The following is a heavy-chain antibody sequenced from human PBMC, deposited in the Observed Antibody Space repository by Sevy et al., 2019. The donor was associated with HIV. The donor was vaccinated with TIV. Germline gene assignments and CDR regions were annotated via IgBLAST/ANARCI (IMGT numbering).Heavy chain of an antibody. V-gene: IGHV4-4*02. CDR2: IYHSGST. D-gene: IGHD6-13*01. CDR3: ARDRIAAAGGFDY. CDR1: GGSISSSNW. J-gene: IGHJ4*02. Sequence: SETLSLTCAVSGGSISSSNWWSWVRQPPGKRLEWIGEIYHSGSTNYNPSLKSRVTISVDKSKNQFSLKLSSVTAADTAVYYCARDRIAAAGGFDYWGQGTLVTVSS.